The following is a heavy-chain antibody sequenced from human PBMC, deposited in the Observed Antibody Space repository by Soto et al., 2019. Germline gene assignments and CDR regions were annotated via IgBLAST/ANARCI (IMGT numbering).Heavy chain of an antibody. J-gene: IGHJ6*02. CDR2: INPSGGST. Sequence: VASVKVSCKASGYTFTSYYMHSVRQAPGQGLEWLGIINPSGGSTSYAQKFQGRVTMTRDTSTSTVYMELSSLRSEDTAVYYCAAGITGTTLDYYYGMDVWGQGTTVTVSS. V-gene: IGHV1-46*01. D-gene: IGHD1-20*01. CDR3: AAGITGTTLDYYYGMDV. CDR1: GYTFTSYY.